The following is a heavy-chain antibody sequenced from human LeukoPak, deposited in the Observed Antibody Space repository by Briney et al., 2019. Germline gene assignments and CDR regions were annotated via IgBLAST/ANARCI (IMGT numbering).Heavy chain of an antibody. V-gene: IGHV5-51*01. J-gene: IGHJ6*03. CDR3: ARQGDCSSTSCHPYYYYMDV. Sequence: GESLKISCKGSGYSFTSYWIGWVRQMPGKGLEWMGIIYPGDSDTRYSPSFQGQVTISADKSISTAYLQWSSLKASDTAMYYCARQGDCSSTSCHPYYYYMDVWGKGTTVTVSS. D-gene: IGHD2-2*01. CDR2: IYPGDSDT. CDR1: GYSFTSYW.